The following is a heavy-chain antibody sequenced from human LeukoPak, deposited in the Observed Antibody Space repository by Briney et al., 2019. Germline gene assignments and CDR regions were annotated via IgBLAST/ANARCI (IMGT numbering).Heavy chain of an antibody. D-gene: IGHD4-17*01. CDR1: GFTFSSYW. V-gene: IGHV3-30*18. CDR3: AKESDLDYGDYPVDY. Sequence: PGGSLRLSCAASGFTFSSYWMSWVRQAPGRGLEWVGVISYDGSNKYYADSVKGRFTISRDNSKNTLYLQMNSLRAEDTAVYYCAKESDLDYGDYPVDYWGQGTLVTVSS. J-gene: IGHJ4*02. CDR2: ISYDGSNK.